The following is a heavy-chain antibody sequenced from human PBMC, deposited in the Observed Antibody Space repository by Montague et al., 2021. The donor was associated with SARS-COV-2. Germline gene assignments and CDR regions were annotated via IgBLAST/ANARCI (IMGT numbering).Heavy chain of an antibody. CDR2: ISRDSDKI. CDR1: GFSFGDYA. J-gene: IGHJ4*02. CDR3: AKDVLSVPAAGGVFDS. V-gene: IGHV3-9*01. D-gene: IGHD6-13*01. Sequence: SLRLSWAASGFSFGDYAMHWVRLAPGQGLEWVSGISRDSDKIGYGDSVKGRFIVSRDNAKNSLYLQMNSVRIDDTALYFCAKDVLSVPAAGGVFDSWGQGTLVAVSS.